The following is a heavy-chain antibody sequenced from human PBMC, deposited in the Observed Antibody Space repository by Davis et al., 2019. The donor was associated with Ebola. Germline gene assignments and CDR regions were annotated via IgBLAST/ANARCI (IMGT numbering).Heavy chain of an antibody. CDR1: GFTFSSYA. CDR3: AKGGFYYYYGMDV. Sequence: GESLKISCAASGFTFSSYAMSWVRQAPGKGLEWVSAISGSGGSTYYADSVKGRFTISRDNSKNTLYLQMNSLRAEDTAVYYCAKGGFYYYYGMDVWGQGTTVTVSS. CDR2: ISGSGGST. J-gene: IGHJ6*02. V-gene: IGHV3-23*01.